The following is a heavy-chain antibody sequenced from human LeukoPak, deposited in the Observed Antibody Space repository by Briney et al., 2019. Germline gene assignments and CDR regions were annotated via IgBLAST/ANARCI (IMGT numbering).Heavy chain of an antibody. J-gene: IGHJ4*02. D-gene: IGHD3-22*01. CDR2: IYYSGST. V-gene: IGHV4-59*01. Sequence: PSETLSLTCTVSGGSISSYYWSWIRQPPGKGLEWIGYIYYSGSTNYNPSLKSRVTISVDTSKNQFSLKLSSVTAADTAVYYYARAPYYYDKALDYWGQGTLVTVSS. CDR1: GGSISSYY. CDR3: ARAPYYYDKALDY.